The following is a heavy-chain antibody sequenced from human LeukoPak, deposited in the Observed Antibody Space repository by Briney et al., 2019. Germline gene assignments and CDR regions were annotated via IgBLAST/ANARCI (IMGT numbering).Heavy chain of an antibody. Sequence: PSETLSLTCAVYGGSFSGYYWSWIRQPPGKGLEWIGYIYYSGSTNYNPSLKSRVTISVDTSKNQFSLKLSSVTAADTAVYYCARHLPVVVTASDAFDIWGQGTMVTVSS. CDR3: ARHLPVVVTASDAFDI. J-gene: IGHJ3*02. CDR2: IYYSGST. D-gene: IGHD2-21*02. CDR1: GGSFSGYY. V-gene: IGHV4-59*08.